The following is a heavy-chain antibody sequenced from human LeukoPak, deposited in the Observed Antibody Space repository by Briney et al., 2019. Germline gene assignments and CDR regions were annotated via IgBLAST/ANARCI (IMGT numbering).Heavy chain of an antibody. CDR1: GFTFISHA. J-gene: IGHJ3*01. CDR2: IRFDGSKK. V-gene: IGHV3-30*02. D-gene: IGHD3-22*01. CDR3: AKDRQSYETSGYYSDAFDF. Sequence: GGSLRLSCTASGFTFISHARHWIRQAPGKGLEWVAFIRFDGSKKYYAESVKGRFTISRDNSKSTLSLQMTSMRADDTAVYYCAKDRQSYETSGYYSDAFDFWGQGTMVSVSS.